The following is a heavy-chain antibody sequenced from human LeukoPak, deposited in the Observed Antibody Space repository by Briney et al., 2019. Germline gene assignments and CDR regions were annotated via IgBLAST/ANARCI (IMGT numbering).Heavy chain of an antibody. V-gene: IGHV5-51*01. J-gene: IGHJ4*02. D-gene: IGHD3-22*01. CDR1: GYSFSRYW. CDR3: ARRWYDSSGYSQHFDY. CDR2: LYLVDSDT. Sequence: GESLTIYCKGSGYSFSRYWIGWMRQMPGKGLEWMGSLYLVDSDTRYSPSFQGQVTISDDKSTSTTYLQWSSLRASDTAIYYCARRWYDSSGYSQHFDYWGQGTLVTVPS.